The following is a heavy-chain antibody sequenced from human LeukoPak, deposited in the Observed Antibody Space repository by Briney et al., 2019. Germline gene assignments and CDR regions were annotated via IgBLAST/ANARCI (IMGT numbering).Heavy chain of an antibody. V-gene: IGHV3-23*01. CDR3: AKQLGYCSNGSCYFPY. J-gene: IGHJ4*02. Sequence: PGGSLRLSCAASGFTFSSYSMNWVRQAPGKGLEWVSAISNNGGYTYYADSVQGRFTISRDNCKSTLCLQMNSLRAEDTAVYYCAKQLGYCSNGSCYFPYWGQGTLVTVSS. CDR2: ISNNGGYT. D-gene: IGHD2-15*01. CDR1: GFTFSSYS.